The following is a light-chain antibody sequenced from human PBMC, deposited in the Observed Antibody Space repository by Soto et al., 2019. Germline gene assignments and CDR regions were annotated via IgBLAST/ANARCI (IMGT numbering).Light chain of an antibody. CDR2: STN. J-gene: IGLJ3*02. V-gene: IGLV1-44*01. Sequence: QSVLTQPPSTSGTPGQRITISCSGSRSNIGRSTVNWYQQLPGTAPKVLVYSTNQRPSGVPDRFSGSKSGTSASLAISGLQSEDGDDYYCAAWDDTLSVWVFGGGTKVTVL. CDR1: RSNIGRST. CDR3: AAWDDTLSVWV.